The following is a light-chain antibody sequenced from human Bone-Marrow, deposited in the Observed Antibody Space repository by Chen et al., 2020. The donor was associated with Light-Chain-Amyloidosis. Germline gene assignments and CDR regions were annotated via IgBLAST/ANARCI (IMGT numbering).Light chain of an antibody. Sequence: SFELTHSPSVSVSPGQTAWITCSGDDLPTKYAYWYQQTPGQAPVLVIHRDTERPSGISERFSGSSSGTTATLTISGVQAEDEADYHCQSADSSGTYEVIFGGGTKLTVL. CDR2: RDT. J-gene: IGLJ2*01. CDR1: DLPTKY. V-gene: IGLV3-25*03. CDR3: QSADSSGTYEVI.